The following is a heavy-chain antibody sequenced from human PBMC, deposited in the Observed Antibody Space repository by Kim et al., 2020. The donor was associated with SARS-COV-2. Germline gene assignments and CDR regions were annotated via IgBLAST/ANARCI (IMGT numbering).Heavy chain of an antibody. J-gene: IGHJ6*02. CDR1: GYTFTSYD. D-gene: IGHD3-9*01. CDR3: ARGSAYYDILTGYPINYYYGMGV. CDR2: MNPNSGNT. Sequence: ASVKVSCKASGYTFTSYDINWVRQATGQGLEWMGWMNPNSGNTGYAQKFQGRVTMTRNTSISTAYMELSSLRSEDTAVYYCARGSAYYDILTGYPINYYYGMGVWGQGNTVTVSS. V-gene: IGHV1-8*01.